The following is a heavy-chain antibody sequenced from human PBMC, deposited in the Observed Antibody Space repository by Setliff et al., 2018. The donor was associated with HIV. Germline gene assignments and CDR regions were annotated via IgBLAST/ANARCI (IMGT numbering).Heavy chain of an antibody. CDR1: GFTLGVYA. Sequence: GGSLRLSCTTSGFTLGVYAMTWVRQAPGKGLEWVGFIRHKAYGGTAEYDASVKGRFTISRDDSKSITYLQMNGLQTEDTAIYYCTRESGGKIDYWGQGTLVTVSS. D-gene: IGHD2-15*01. CDR3: TRESGGKIDY. J-gene: IGHJ4*02. CDR2: IRHKAYGGTA. V-gene: IGHV3-49*04.